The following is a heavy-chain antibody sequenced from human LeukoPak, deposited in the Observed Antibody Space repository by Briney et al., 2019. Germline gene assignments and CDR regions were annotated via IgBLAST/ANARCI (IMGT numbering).Heavy chain of an antibody. Sequence: SETLSLTCTVSGASVNSGSDYWTWIRQPPGRGLEWIGYIYSTGSTNYNPSLKSRVTISLDTTKNQVSLKLSSVTAADTAVYYCARGSRDYGSGSFDYWGPGTRVTVSS. V-gene: IGHV4-61*01. CDR1: GASVNSGSDY. D-gene: IGHD3-10*01. CDR3: ARGSRDYGSGSFDY. J-gene: IGHJ4*02. CDR2: IYSTGST.